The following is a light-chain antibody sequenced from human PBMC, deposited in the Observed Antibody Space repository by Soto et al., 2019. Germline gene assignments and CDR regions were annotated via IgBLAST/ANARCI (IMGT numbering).Light chain of an antibody. J-gene: IGKJ1*01. CDR3: QQYINWPT. CDR1: QSVSSN. V-gene: IGKV3-15*01. Sequence: EIVMTQSPATLSVSPGERATLSCRASQSVSSNLAWYQQKPGQAPRVLISGASTRATGIPARFSGSGSGTEFTLTIDCRQSEDFAVYYCQQYINWPTFGQGTKVELK. CDR2: GAS.